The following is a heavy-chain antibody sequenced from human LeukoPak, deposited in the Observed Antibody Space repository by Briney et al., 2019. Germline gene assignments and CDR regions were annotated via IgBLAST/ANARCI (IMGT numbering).Heavy chain of an antibody. CDR3: ARYSSRSFYFDY. J-gene: IGHJ4*02. CDR1: GGSISSGGFY. V-gene: IGHV4-31*03. D-gene: IGHD2-2*01. CDR2: IYYSGST. Sequence: SETLSLTCTVSGGSISSGGFYWSWIRQHPGKGLEWIGYIYYSGSTYYNPSLKSRVTISVDTSKNQFSLKLNSVTAADTAVYYCARYSSRSFYFDYWGQGTLVTVSS.